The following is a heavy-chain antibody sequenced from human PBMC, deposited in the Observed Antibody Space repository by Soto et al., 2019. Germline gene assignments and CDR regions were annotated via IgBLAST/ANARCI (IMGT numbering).Heavy chain of an antibody. CDR1: GFTFSTYP. D-gene: IGHD2-15*01. Sequence: LRLSCSASGFTFSTYPMHWVRQAPRKGLEWVSAISTNGDRTFYAESVKGRFTISRDNSKNTLYLQMSSLRAEDTAVYYCVKDCSSGSCYKDYFEYWGQGTLVT. CDR2: ISTNGDRT. CDR3: VKDCSSGSCYKDYFEY. J-gene: IGHJ4*02. V-gene: IGHV3-64D*06.